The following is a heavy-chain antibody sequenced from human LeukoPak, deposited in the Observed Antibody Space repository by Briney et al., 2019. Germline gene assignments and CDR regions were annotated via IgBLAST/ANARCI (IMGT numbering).Heavy chain of an antibody. Sequence: PGGSLRLSCAASGFTFSTFAMGWVRQAPGKGLEWVSFISGSSGSTYYADSVKGRFTISRDNSKNTLYLQMNSLRAEDTALYYCAKDFGSRMLFFDYWGQGTLVTVSS. D-gene: IGHD3-16*01. CDR3: AKDFGSRMLFFDY. CDR2: ISGSSGST. V-gene: IGHV3-23*01. J-gene: IGHJ4*02. CDR1: GFTFSTFA.